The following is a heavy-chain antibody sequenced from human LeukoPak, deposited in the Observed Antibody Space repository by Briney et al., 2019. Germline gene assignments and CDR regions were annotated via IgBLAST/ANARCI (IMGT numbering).Heavy chain of an antibody. J-gene: IGHJ4*02. CDR3: ARYTSHWGDFDY. D-gene: IGHD6-13*01. V-gene: IGHV4-59*01. CDR1: GDSISSYY. Sequence: SETLALTCTVSGDSISSYYWSWIRQPPGKGLEWMGGIYYSGSTNYNPSLKSRVTISVDTSKNQFSLKLSSVTAADTAVYYCARYTSHWGDFDYWGQGTLVTVSS. CDR2: IYYSGST.